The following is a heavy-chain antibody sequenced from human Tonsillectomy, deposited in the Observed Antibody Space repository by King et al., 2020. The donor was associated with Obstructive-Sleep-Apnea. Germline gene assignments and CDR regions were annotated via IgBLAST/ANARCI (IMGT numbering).Heavy chain of an antibody. J-gene: IGHJ4*02. Sequence: VPLQESGPGLVKPSETLSLTCTVSGGSISSYYWSWIRQPPGKGLEWIGYIYYSGSTNYNPSLKSRVTISVDTSKNQFSLKLSSVTAADTAVYYCARGGGTMVRGVIDYWGQGTLVTVSS. V-gene: IGHV4-59*01. CDR3: ARGGGTMVRGVIDY. D-gene: IGHD3-10*01. CDR1: GGSISSYY. CDR2: IYYSGST.